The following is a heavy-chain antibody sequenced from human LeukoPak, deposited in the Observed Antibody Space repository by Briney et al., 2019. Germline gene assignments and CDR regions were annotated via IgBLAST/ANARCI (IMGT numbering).Heavy chain of an antibody. Sequence: GGSLRLSCAASGFTFSSYGMHWVRQAPGKGPEWVAVIWYDGSNKYYADSVKGRFTISRDNSKNTLYLQMNSLRAEDTAVYYCARDEQTYYDILTENAFDIWGQGTMVTVSS. CDR2: IWYDGSNK. J-gene: IGHJ3*02. CDR3: ARDEQTYYDILTENAFDI. D-gene: IGHD3-9*01. V-gene: IGHV3-33*01. CDR1: GFTFSSYG.